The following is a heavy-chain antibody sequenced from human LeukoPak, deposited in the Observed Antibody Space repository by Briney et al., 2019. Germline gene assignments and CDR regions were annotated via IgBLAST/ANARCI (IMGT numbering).Heavy chain of an antibody. Sequence: GGSLRLSCAASGFTFSSYEMNWVRQAPGKGLEWVSYISSSGTMYYADSVKGRFTISRDNAKNSLYLQMNSLRAEDTAVYYCTPSTADFDYWGQGTLVTVSS. J-gene: IGHJ4*02. CDR2: ISSSGTM. CDR1: GFTFSSYE. V-gene: IGHV3-48*03. D-gene: IGHD2-2*01. CDR3: TPSTADFDY.